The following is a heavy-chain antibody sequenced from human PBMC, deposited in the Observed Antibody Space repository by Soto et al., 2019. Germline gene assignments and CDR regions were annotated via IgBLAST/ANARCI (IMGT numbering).Heavy chain of an antibody. J-gene: IGHJ5*02. Sequence: QVTLKESGPVLVKPTETLTLTCTVSGFSLSNARMGVSWIRQPPGKTLEWLAHIFSNDEKSYSTSLKSRLTISKDTSKSQVVLTMTNMDPVDTATYYCALLSITGTTEWFDPWGQGTLVTVSS. CDR3: ALLSITGTTEWFDP. V-gene: IGHV2-26*01. CDR2: IFSNDEK. CDR1: GFSLSNARMG. D-gene: IGHD1-7*01.